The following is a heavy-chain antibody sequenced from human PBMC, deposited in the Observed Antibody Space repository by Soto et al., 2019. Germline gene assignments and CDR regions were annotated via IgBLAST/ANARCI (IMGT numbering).Heavy chain of an antibody. J-gene: IGHJ5*02. V-gene: IGHV1-2*02. Sequence: QVQLVQSGAEVKEPGASVKVSCKASGYNFIANYMHWVRQAPGQGLEWVGWMNINSGDTRYAQKFQGRVTMTRDTSISTAYMEMSSLIFEDTAVYYCPRGVGSSSFDPWGQGTLVTVSS. CDR2: MNINSGDT. D-gene: IGHD6-13*01. CDR3: PRGVGSSSFDP. CDR1: GYNFIANY.